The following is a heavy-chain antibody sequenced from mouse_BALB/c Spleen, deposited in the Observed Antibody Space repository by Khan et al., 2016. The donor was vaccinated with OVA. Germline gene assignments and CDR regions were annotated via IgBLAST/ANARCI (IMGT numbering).Heavy chain of an antibody. Sequence: EVQLVESGPGLVKPSQSLSLTCTVTGYSITSDYARNWIRQFPGNRLEWMGYINYSGGTSYLPSLKSRISITRDTSKNQFFLQLNSVTPEDSATYYCARWFAYWGQGTLVTVS. CDR1: GYSITSDYA. CDR3: ARWFAY. J-gene: IGHJ3*01. CDR2: INYSGGT. V-gene: IGHV3-2*02.